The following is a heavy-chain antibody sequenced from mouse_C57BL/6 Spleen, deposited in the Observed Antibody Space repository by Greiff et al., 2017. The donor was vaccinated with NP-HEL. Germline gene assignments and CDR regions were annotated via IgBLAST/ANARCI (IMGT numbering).Heavy chain of an antibody. Sequence: VQLKQSGAELVRPGASVKLSCTASGFNIKDYYMHWVKQRPEQGLEWIGRIDPEDGDTEYAPKFQGKATMTADTSSNTAYLQLSSLTSEDTAVYYCTTEEGDSSGLFAYWGQGTLVTVSA. V-gene: IGHV14-1*01. J-gene: IGHJ3*01. CDR2: IDPEDGDT. D-gene: IGHD3-2*02. CDR1: GFNIKDYY. CDR3: TTEEGDSSGLFAY.